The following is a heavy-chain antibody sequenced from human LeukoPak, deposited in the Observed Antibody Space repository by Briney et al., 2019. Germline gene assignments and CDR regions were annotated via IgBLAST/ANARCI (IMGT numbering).Heavy chain of an antibody. J-gene: IGHJ6*03. D-gene: IGHD4-11*01. V-gene: IGHV4-61*02. CDR3: ARTTEGGYSNGYFYYYYMDV. CDR2: IYTSGST. CDR1: GVSISSANYY. Sequence: SETLSLTCAVSGVSISSANYYWSWIRQPAGKGLEWIGRIYTSGSTNYKSSLKSRVTISVDTSKNQFSLKLSSVTAADTAVYYCARTTEGGYSNGYFYYYYMDVWGKGTTVTISS.